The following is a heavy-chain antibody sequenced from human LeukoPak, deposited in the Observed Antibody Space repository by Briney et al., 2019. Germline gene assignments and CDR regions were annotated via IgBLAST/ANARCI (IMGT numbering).Heavy chain of an antibody. Sequence: SETLSLTCTVSGGSISSGDYYWSWIHQPPGKGLEWIGYIYYSGSTYYNPSLKSRVTISVDTSKNQFSLKLSSVTAADTAVYYCARDFHNYDSSSYYLGPWGQGTLVTVSS. V-gene: IGHV4-30-4*08. CDR3: ARDFHNYDSSSYYLGP. J-gene: IGHJ5*02. D-gene: IGHD3-22*01. CDR2: IYYSGST. CDR1: GGSISSGDYY.